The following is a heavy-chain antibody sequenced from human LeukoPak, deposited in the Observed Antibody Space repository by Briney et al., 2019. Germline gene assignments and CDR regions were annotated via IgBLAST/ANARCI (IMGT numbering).Heavy chain of an antibody. J-gene: IGHJ4*02. CDR2: IYYSGST. V-gene: IGHV4-31*03. D-gene: IGHD3-10*01. CDR1: GGSISSGGYY. Sequence: PSETLSLTCTVSGGSISSGGYYWSWIRQHPGKGLEWIGYIYYSGSTYYNPSLKSRVTISVDTSKNQFSLKLSSMTAADTAVYYCASVVRGVIITNHWGQGTLVTVSS. CDR3: ASVVRGVIITNH.